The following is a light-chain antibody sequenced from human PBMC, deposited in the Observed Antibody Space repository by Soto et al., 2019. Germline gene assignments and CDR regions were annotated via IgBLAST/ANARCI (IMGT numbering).Light chain of an antibody. CDR1: QSVSSSS. CDR3: QHYGRSPQIT. CDR2: ATS. Sequence: EIVLAQSPVTLSLSPGERATLSCRASQSVSSSSLAWYHHKPGQSPRLLIYATSTRATGIPDRFSGSGSGTDFTLTISGLETEDFAVYYCQHYGRSPQITFGQGTRLEIK. J-gene: IGKJ5*01. V-gene: IGKV3-20*01.